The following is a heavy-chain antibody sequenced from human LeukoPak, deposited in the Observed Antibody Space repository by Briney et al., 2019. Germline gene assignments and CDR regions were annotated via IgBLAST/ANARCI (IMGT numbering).Heavy chain of an antibody. CDR1: GGSFSGYY. CDR2: IYYSGST. CDR3: ARLDKLDDAFDI. Sequence: PSETLSLTCAVYGGSFSGYYWGWIRQPPGKGLEWIGSIYYSGSTNYNPSLKSRVTISVDTSKNQFSLKLSSVTAADTAVYYCARLDKLDDAFDIWGQGTMVTVSS. J-gene: IGHJ3*02. D-gene: IGHD1-1*01. V-gene: IGHV4-34*01.